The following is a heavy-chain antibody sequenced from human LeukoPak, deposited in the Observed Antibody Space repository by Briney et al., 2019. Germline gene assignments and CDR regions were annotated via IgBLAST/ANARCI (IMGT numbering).Heavy chain of an antibody. J-gene: IGHJ4*02. CDR3: ASSAAGTAIEVD. D-gene: IGHD6-13*01. CDR2: INPSGGTT. Sequence: GASVKVSCKASGYTFTSYYMHWVRQAPGQGLEWMVIINPSGGTTSYAQKFQGRVTMTRDTSTSTVYMELSSLRSEDTAVYYCASSAAGTAIEVDWGQGTLVTVSS. CDR1: GYTFTSYY. V-gene: IGHV1-46*03.